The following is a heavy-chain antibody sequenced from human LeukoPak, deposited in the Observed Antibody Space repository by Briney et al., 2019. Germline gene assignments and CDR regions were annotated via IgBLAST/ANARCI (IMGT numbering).Heavy chain of an antibody. CDR2: ISGSGGRT. V-gene: IGHV3-23*01. CDR3: AKHVRTSVWFFDY. CDR1: GFTFSSDA. D-gene: IGHD6-19*01. J-gene: IGHJ4*02. Sequence: PGGSPRLSCAASGFTFSSDALSWVRQAPGKGLEWVSLISGSGGRTDYADSVKGRFTISRDNSKNTLYLQMNSLTAEDTAVYYCAKHVRTSVWFFDYWGQGTLVTVSS.